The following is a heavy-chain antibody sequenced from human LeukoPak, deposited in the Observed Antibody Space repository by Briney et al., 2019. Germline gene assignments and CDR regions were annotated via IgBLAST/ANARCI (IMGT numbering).Heavy chain of an antibody. CDR1: GFTFSSYA. D-gene: IGHD3-22*01. CDR3: AREFGGYYLLRYFDY. CDR2: ISYDGSNK. J-gene: IGHJ4*02. V-gene: IGHV3-30-3*01. Sequence: GGSPRLSCAASGFTFSSYAMHWVRQAPGKGLEWVAVISYDGSNKYYADSVKGRFTISRDNSKNTLYLQMNSLRAEDTAVYYCAREFGGYYLLRYFDYWGQGTLVTVSS.